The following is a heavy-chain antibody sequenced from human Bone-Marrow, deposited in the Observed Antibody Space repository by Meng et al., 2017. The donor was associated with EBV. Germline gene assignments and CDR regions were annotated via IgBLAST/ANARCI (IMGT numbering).Heavy chain of an antibody. D-gene: IGHD3-10*01. CDR2: LIPMSDAP. J-gene: IGHJ4*02. CDR3: ASESGRGFTPDY. Sequence: QVQLVECGAEVKNAGSSVKVSCKTSGGTFRSDAVSWVRQAPGQGLEWMGGLIPMSDAPHYAQKFQDRVRITADESTSTHYMDLSGLRSEDTAVYYCASESGRGFTPDYWGQGTLVTVSS. V-gene: IGHV1-69*01. CDR1: GGTFRSDA.